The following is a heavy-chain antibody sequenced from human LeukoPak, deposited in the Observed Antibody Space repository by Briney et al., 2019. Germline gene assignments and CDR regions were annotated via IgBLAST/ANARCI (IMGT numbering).Heavy chain of an antibody. CDR2: ISYHGSNE. Sequence: PGGSLRLTCAASGFTFSSYAMHWVRQAPDKGLEWEAIISYHGSNEYYADSVKGRFTISRDNSKNTLYLQMNNLRVEDTAMYYCARVHDSTGYYHYFDSWGQGTLVTVPS. D-gene: IGHD3-22*01. V-gene: IGHV3-30*04. CDR3: ARVHDSTGYYHYFDS. CDR1: GFTFSSYA. J-gene: IGHJ4*02.